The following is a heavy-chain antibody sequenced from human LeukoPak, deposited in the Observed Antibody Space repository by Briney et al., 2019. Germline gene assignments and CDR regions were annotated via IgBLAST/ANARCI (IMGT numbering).Heavy chain of an antibody. CDR1: GGTFSSYA. CDR3: AGGDYYDSSGYSEPYFDY. CDR2: IIPIFGTA. J-gene: IGHJ4*02. D-gene: IGHD3-22*01. V-gene: IGHV1-69*01. Sequence: ASVTVSCTASGGTFSSYAISWVRQAPGQGLEWMGGIIPIFGTANYAQKFQGRVTITADESTSTAYMELSSLRSEDTAVYYCAGGDYYDSSGYSEPYFDYWGQGTLVTVSS.